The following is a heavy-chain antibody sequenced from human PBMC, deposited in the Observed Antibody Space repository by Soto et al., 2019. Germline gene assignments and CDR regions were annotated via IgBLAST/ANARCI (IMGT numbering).Heavy chain of an antibody. Sequence: GESLKISCAASGFTFSSYAMSWVRQAPGKGLEWVSAISGSGGSTYYADSVKGRFTISRDNSKNTLYLQMNSLRAEDTAVYYCAKEGFGELLYAFDIWGQGTMVTVSS. CDR2: ISGSGGST. CDR1: GFTFSSYA. V-gene: IGHV3-23*01. J-gene: IGHJ3*02. CDR3: AKEGFGELLYAFDI. D-gene: IGHD3-10*01.